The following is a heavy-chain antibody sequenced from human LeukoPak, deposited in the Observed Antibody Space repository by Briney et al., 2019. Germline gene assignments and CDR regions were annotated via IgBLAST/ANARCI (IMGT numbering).Heavy chain of an antibody. CDR1: GASISNFY. CDR2: IHYSGST. D-gene: IGHD3-10*01. CDR3: ARGRGVRGGNFDY. J-gene: IGHJ4*02. V-gene: IGHV4-59*01. Sequence: NSSETLSLPCSVSGASISNFYWSWLRQPPGKGLEWIGYIHYSGSTNYNPSLKSRVTLSVDTSKNHFSLKLSSVTAADTAVYYCARGRGVRGGNFDYWGQGTLVTVSA.